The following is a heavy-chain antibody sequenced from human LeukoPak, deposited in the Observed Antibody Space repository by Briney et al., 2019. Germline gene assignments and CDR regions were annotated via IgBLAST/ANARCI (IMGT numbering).Heavy chain of an antibody. CDR2: IIPIFGTA. CDR1: GYTFTSYA. J-gene: IGHJ4*02. Sequence: SVKVSCKASGYTFTSYAISWVRQAPGQGLEWMGGIIPIFGTANYAQKFQGRVTITADESTSTAYMELSSLRSEDTAVYYCARDPTPLPGGYFDYWGQGTLVTVSS. V-gene: IGHV1-69*13. CDR3: ARDPTPLPGGYFDY. D-gene: IGHD3-16*01.